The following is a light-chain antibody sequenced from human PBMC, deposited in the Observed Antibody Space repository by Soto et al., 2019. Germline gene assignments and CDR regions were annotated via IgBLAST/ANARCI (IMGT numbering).Light chain of an antibody. V-gene: IGLV2-23*02. CDR3: CSFAGSSNFPDV. Sequence: QSALTQPASVSGSPGQSITISCTGTSSDIGSYNLVSWYQHHPGKTPKLVIYEDNKRPSDISDRFSGSKSGNTASLTISGLQAEDEADYFCCSFAGSSNFPDVFGSGTKVTVL. CDR1: SSDIGSYNL. CDR2: EDN. J-gene: IGLJ1*01.